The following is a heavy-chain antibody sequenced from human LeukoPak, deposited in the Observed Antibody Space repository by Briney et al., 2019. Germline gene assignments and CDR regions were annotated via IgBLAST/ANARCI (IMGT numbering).Heavy chain of an antibody. J-gene: IGHJ4*02. CDR2: INWSGGDT. Sequence: GGSLRLSCTSSGFIFDDYAMNWVRQGPGKGLEWVSGINWSGGDTDYADSVKGRFTISRDSAKKALYLQMNSLRAEDTAVYYCARGGRTYYYDSSGYPGDYWGQGTLVTVSS. D-gene: IGHD3-22*01. V-gene: IGHV3-20*04. CDR1: GFIFDDYA. CDR3: ARGGRTYYYDSSGYPGDY.